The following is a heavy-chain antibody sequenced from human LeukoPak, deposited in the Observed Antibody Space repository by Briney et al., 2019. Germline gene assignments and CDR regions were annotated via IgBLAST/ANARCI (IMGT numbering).Heavy chain of an antibody. D-gene: IGHD4-23*01. Sequence: GGSLRLSCAASGFTFSSYWMSWVRQAPGKGLEWVANIKQDGSEKYYVDSVKGRFTISRDNAKSSLSLQMNSLRAEDTAVYYCARFITVVTSGAFDIWGQGIMVTVSS. CDR2: IKQDGSEK. CDR1: GFTFSSYW. V-gene: IGHV3-7*05. CDR3: ARFITVVTSGAFDI. J-gene: IGHJ3*02.